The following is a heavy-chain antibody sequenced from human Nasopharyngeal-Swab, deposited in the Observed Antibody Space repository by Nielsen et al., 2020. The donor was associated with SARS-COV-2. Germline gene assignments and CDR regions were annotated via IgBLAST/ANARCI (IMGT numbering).Heavy chain of an antibody. J-gene: IGHJ5*02. CDR3: AREDKGLLWFGELLLRWFDP. CDR2: IYYTEST. D-gene: IGHD3-10*01. Sequence: SETLSLTCTVSGGSISSRSYYWGWIRQPPGKGREWIGSIYYTESTYYNPSLKRRVTISIDTSKNQFSLKLSSVTAADTAVYFCAREDKGLLWFGELLLRWFDPWGQGTLVTVSS. V-gene: IGHV4-39*07. CDR1: GGSISSRSYY.